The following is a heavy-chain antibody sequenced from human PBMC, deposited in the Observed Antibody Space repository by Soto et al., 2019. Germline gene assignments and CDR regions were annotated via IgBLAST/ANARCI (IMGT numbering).Heavy chain of an antibody. CDR3: ASTHTYCSGGSCWGSWFDP. V-gene: IGHV4-59*01. CDR2: IYYSGST. D-gene: IGHD2-15*01. Sequence: SETLSLTCTVSGGSISSYYWSWIRQPPGKGLEWIGYIYYSGSTNYNPSLKSRVTITVDTSKNQFSLKLTSVTAADTAVYYCASTHTYCSGGSCWGSWFDPWGQGTLVTVS. J-gene: IGHJ5*02. CDR1: GGSISSYY.